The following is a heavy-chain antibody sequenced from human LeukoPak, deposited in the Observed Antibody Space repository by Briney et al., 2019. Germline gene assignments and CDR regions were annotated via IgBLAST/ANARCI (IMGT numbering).Heavy chain of an antibody. CDR3: ARAGDVLRYFDWLYDYYYGMDV. D-gene: IGHD3-9*01. CDR1: GYTFTSYD. CDR2: MNPNSGNT. V-gene: IGHV1-8*01. Sequence: ASVKVSCKASGYTFTSYDINWVRQATGQGLGWMGWMNPNSGNTGYAQKFQGRVTMTRNTSISTAYMELSSLRSEDTAVYYCARAGDVLRYFDWLYDYYYGMDVWGQGTTVTVSS. J-gene: IGHJ6*02.